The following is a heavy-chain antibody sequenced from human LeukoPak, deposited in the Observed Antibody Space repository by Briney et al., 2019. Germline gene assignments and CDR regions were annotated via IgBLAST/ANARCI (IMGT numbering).Heavy chain of an antibody. CDR3: AREVDTAMGIDAFDI. CDR1: GFTVSSNY. J-gene: IGHJ3*02. CDR2: IYSGGST. V-gene: IGHV3-53*01. D-gene: IGHD5-18*01. Sequence: GGSLRLSCAASGFTVSSNYMSWVRQAPGKGLEWVSVIYSGGSTYYADSVKGRFTISRDNSKNTLYLQMNSLRAEDTAVYYCAREVDTAMGIDAFDIWGQGTMVTVSS.